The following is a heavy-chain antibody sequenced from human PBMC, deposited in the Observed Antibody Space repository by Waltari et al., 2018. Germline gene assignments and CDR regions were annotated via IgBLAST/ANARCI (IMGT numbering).Heavy chain of an antibody. D-gene: IGHD1-26*01. Sequence: QVQLVQSGGEVKKPGASVKVSCKTSGYAFTSYYMHWVRQAPGQGLEWMGWIHPNSGGTNYAQKYQGRITMTRDTSISTVYMELSRLISNDTAVYYCARSYQSGSYSDYWGQGTPVTVSS. CDR2: IHPNSGGT. CDR1: GYAFTSYY. J-gene: IGHJ4*02. CDR3: ARSYQSGSYSDY. V-gene: IGHV1-2*02.